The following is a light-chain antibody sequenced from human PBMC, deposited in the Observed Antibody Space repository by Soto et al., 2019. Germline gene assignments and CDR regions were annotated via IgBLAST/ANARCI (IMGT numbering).Light chain of an antibody. J-gene: IGKJ1*01. Sequence: DIQMTQSPSTLSASVGDRVTITCRASQSISSWLAWYQQKPGKAPKLLIYKASSLESGVPSRFSGSGSGTEFTLTISSLQPEDFATYYCQQYEGWTFGQGTKVEIK. V-gene: IGKV1-5*03. CDR3: QQYEGWT. CDR2: KAS. CDR1: QSISSW.